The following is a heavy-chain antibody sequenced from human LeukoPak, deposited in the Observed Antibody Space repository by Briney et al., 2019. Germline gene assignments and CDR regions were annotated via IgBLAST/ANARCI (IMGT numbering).Heavy chain of an antibody. CDR3: GKRGRDYGNRPLYYFDY. J-gene: IGHJ4*02. V-gene: IGHV3-23*01. Sequence: GGSLRLSCAASGFTFSSYAMSWVRQAPGKGLEWVSVISGSGGSTFYADSVKGRFTISRDNSKNTLYLQMNSLRAEDTAVYYCGKRGRDYGNRPLYYFDYGGQGTLVTVSS. CDR2: ISGSGGST. CDR1: GFTFSSYA. D-gene: IGHD4/OR15-4a*01.